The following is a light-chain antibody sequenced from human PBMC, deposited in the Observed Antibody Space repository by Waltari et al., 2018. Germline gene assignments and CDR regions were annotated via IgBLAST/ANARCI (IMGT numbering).Light chain of an antibody. CDR1: QSISSL. Sequence: DIQVTQSPSTLSASLGDRVTITCRASQSISSLLAWYQQKPGKAPKILIKKASSLESGVPSRFTGSGSGTEFNLTISSLQPDDFATYYCQQYNNYPYTFGQGTKLEIK. J-gene: IGKJ2*01. CDR3: QQYNNYPYT. CDR2: KAS. V-gene: IGKV1-5*03.